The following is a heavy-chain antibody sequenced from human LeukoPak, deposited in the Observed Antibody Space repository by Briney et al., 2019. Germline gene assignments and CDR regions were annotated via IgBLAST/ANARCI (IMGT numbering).Heavy chain of an antibody. CDR3: AREQGKDILTGYRLFDY. V-gene: IGHV3-30*04. Sequence: PGRSLRLSCAASGFTFSSYAMHWVSQAPGKGLEWVAVISYDGSNKYYADSVKGRFTISRDNSKNTLYLQMNSLRAEDTAVYYCAREQGKDILTGYRLFDYWGQGTLVTVSS. CDR2: ISYDGSNK. D-gene: IGHD3-9*01. CDR1: GFTFSSYA. J-gene: IGHJ4*02.